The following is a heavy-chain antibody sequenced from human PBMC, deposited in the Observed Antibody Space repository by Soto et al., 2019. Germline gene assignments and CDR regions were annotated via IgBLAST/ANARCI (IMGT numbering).Heavy chain of an antibody. D-gene: IGHD3-3*01. CDR1: GGSISRYY. V-gene: IGHV4-59*01. J-gene: IGHJ4*02. Sequence: QVQLQESGPGLVKPSETLSLTCTVSGGSISRYYWSWIRQSPGKGLEWIGYMYYSGSTNYNPSLKSRVTISIDTSRNQFSLKLSSVTAADTAVYYCARGTFGVVKDWGKGTLVTVSS. CDR3: ARGTFGVVKD. CDR2: MYYSGST.